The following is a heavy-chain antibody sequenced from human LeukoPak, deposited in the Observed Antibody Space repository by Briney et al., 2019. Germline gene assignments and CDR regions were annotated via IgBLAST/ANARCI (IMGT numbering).Heavy chain of an antibody. CDR3: ARDLFDDYSLDY. Sequence: GGSLRLSCAASGFTFSSYSMNWVRQAPGKGLEWVSSISSSSSIIYYADSVKGRFTISRDNAKNSLYLQMNSLRAEDTAVYYCARDLFDDYSLDYWGQGTLVTVSS. CDR2: ISSSSSII. J-gene: IGHJ4*02. CDR1: GFTFSSYS. D-gene: IGHD3-16*01. V-gene: IGHV3-21*01.